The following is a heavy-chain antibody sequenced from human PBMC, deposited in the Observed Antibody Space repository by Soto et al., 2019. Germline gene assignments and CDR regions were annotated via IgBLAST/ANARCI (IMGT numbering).Heavy chain of an antibody. CDR2: ISGSGGST. D-gene: IGHD2-15*01. V-gene: IGHV3-23*01. J-gene: IGHJ4*02. CDR1: GFTFSSYA. Sequence: LRLSCAASGFTFSSYAMSWVRQAPGKGLEWVSAISGSGGSTYYADSVKGRFTISRDNSKNTLYLQMNSLRAEDTAVYYCAKGYCSGGSCYVFDYWGQGXLVTVSS. CDR3: AKGYCSGGSCYVFDY.